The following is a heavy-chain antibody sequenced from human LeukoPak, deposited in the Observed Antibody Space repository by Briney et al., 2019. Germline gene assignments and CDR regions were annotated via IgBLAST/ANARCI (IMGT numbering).Heavy chain of an antibody. CDR3: ASIAAVGRRYYYYYMDV. D-gene: IGHD6-6*01. V-gene: IGHV4-34*01. CDR2: INHSGST. Sequence: SGTLSLTCAVYGGSLSGYYWNWIRQPPGKGLEGIGEINHSGSTNYNPSLKSRVTISVDTSKNQFSLKLSSVTAEDTAVYYCASIAAVGRRYYYYYMDVWGKGTTVTVSS. CDR1: GGSLSGYY. J-gene: IGHJ6*03.